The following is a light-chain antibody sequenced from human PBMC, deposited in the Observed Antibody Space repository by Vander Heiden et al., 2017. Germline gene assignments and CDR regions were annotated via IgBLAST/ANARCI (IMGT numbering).Light chain of an antibody. CDR1: QDITNY. J-gene: IGKJ5*01. CDR3: QQYDDVPIT. V-gene: IGKV1-33*01. Sequence: DIQMTQSPSSLSASVGDRVTITCQASQDITNYLNWYQQKPGKAPKLLSYDASNLETGVLSKCSGSGSGTHFTLTISSLQPEDIATYYCQQYDDVPITFGQGTRLEIK. CDR2: DAS.